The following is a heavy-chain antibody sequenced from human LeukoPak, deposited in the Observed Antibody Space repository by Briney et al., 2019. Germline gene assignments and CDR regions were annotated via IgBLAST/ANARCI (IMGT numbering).Heavy chain of an antibody. J-gene: IGHJ4*02. V-gene: IGHV3-30-3*01. D-gene: IGHD3-10*02. CDR3: TRGMLRQPPDY. Sequence: GGSLRLSCAASGFTFNSYSMHLVRQAPGKGLELVTAISDDETYNFYADSVKGRFTISRDNSKNTLYLQMNSLRVEDTAIYYCTRGMLRQPPDYWGQGMLVTVSS. CDR1: GFTFNSYS. CDR2: ISDDETYN.